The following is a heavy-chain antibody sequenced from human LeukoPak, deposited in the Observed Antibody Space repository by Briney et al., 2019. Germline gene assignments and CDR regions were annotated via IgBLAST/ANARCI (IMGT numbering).Heavy chain of an antibody. J-gene: IGHJ6*02. CDR1: GGSISSSSYY. D-gene: IGHD3-16*01. CDR2: IYYSGST. Sequence: SETLSLTCTVSGGSISSSSYYWGWIRQPPGKGLEWIGSIYYSGSTYYNPSLKSRVTISVDTSKNQFSLKLSSVTAADTAVYYCARVNGGLGTGYYYGMDVWGQGTTVTVSS. V-gene: IGHV4-39*01. CDR3: ARVNGGLGTGYYYGMDV.